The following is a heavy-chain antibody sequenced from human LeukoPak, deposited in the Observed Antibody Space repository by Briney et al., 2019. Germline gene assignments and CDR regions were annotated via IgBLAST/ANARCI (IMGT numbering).Heavy chain of an antibody. V-gene: IGHV4-34*01. CDR2: INHSGST. CDR1: GGSFSGYY. D-gene: IGHD3-10*01. CDR3: AASRITMVRGVITPLVY. Sequence: PSETLSLTCAVYGGSFSGYYWSWIRQPPGKGLEWIGEINHSGSTNYNPSLKSRVTISVDTSKNQFSLKLSSVTAADTAVYYCAASRITMVRGVITPLVYWGQGTLVTVSS. J-gene: IGHJ4*02.